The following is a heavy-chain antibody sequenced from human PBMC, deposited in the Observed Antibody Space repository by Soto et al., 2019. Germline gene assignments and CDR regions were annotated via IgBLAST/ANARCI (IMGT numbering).Heavy chain of an antibody. D-gene: IGHD5-12*01. J-gene: IGHJ6*03. V-gene: IGHV1-18*01. CDR3: AKDRGYDHKTLWYYSYMDV. Sequence: GASVKVSCKASGYTFTSYGISWVRQAPGQGLEWMGWISAYNGNTNYAQKLQGRVTMTTDTSTSTAYMELRSLRSDDTAVYYCAKDRGYDHKTLWYYSYMDVGGKGTTVPVSS. CDR2: ISAYNGNT. CDR1: GYTFTSYG.